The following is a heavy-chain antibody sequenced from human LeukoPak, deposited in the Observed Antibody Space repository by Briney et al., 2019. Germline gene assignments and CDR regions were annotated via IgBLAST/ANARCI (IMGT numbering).Heavy chain of an antibody. CDR3: ARHSTAAGTGDYFDY. Sequence: KTSETLSLTCTVSGGSISSSSYYWGWIRQPPGKGLEWIGSIYYSGSTYYNPSLKSRVTISVDTSKNQFSLKLSSVTAADTAVYYCARHSTAAGTGDYFDYRGQGTLVTVSS. V-gene: IGHV4-39*01. CDR1: GGSISSSSYY. J-gene: IGHJ4*02. D-gene: IGHD6-13*01. CDR2: IYYSGST.